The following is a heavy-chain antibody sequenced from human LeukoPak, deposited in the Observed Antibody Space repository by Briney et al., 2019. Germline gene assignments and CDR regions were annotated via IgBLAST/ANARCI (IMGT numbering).Heavy chain of an antibody. CDR1: GFTFSSYW. CDR3: ARDSAGQWLVDNLGFDY. Sequence: PGGSLRLSCAASGFTFSSYWMSWVRQAPGKGLEWVANIKQDGSEKYYVDSVKGRFTISRDNAKNSLYLQMNSLRAEDTAVYYCARDSAGQWLVDNLGFDYWGQGTLVTVSS. D-gene: IGHD6-19*01. V-gene: IGHV3-7*01. J-gene: IGHJ4*02. CDR2: IKQDGSEK.